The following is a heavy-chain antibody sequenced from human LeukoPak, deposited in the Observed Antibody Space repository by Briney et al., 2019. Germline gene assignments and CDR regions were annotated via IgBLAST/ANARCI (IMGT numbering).Heavy chain of an antibody. CDR3: TKGGSSSWWFFDY. CDR1: GFTFDDYT. V-gene: IGHV3-43*01. CDR2: TSWSGGSI. Sequence: QPGGSLLLSCAASGFTFDDYTMHWVRQPPGKGLEWVSLTSWSGGSIHYADSVKGRFTVSRDNSKDSLCLHMNSLTTEDTALYYCTKGGSSSWWFFDYWGQGTLVTVSS. D-gene: IGHD6-13*01. J-gene: IGHJ4*02.